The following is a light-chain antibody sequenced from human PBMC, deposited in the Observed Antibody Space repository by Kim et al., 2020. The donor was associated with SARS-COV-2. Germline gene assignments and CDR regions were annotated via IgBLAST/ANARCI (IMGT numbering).Light chain of an antibody. V-gene: IGLV1-44*01. J-gene: IGLJ3*02. CDR1: DSNIGSNT. CDR2: SNN. Sequence: QSVLSQPPSASGTPGQRVTISCFGSDSNIGSNTVNWYQQFPGTAPKLLIDSNNRRPSGVPDRVSGSKSGTSASLAISGRQSEDEADYYCATWDDSLDVWMFGGGTKLTVL. CDR3: ATWDDSLDVWM.